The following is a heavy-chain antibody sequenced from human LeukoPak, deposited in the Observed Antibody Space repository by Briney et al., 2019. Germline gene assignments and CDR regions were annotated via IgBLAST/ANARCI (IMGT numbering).Heavy chain of an antibody. J-gene: IGHJ4*02. Sequence: ASVKVSCKASGYTFTSYGISWVRQAPGQGLEWMGWINPNSGGTNYAQKFQGRVTMTRDTSISTAYMELSRLRSDDTAVYYCARVKAMGVFDYWGQGTLVTVSS. CDR3: ARVKAMGVFDY. D-gene: IGHD5-18*01. CDR2: INPNSGGT. CDR1: GYTFTSYG. V-gene: IGHV1-2*02.